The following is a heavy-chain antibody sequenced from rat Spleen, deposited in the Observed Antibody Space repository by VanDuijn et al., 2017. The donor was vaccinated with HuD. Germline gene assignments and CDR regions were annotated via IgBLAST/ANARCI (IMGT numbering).Heavy chain of an antibody. Sequence: EVQLVESGGGLVQPGRSLKLSCAASGFTFSNYGMAWVRQAPTKGLEWVATISHDGSGTDYRDSVKGRFTISRDNAKSTPYLKMDSLRSEDTATYYCARLWLRRVHNWFAYWGQGTLVTVSS. CDR1: GFTFSNYG. D-gene: IGHD1-11*01. CDR2: ISHDGSGT. V-gene: IGHV5-29*01. CDR3: ARLWLRRVHNWFAY. J-gene: IGHJ3*01.